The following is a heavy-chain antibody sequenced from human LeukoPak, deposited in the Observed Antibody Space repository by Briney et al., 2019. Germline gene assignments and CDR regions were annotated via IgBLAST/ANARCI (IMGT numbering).Heavy chain of an antibody. J-gene: IGHJ2*01. CDR1: GYSFTSYW. CDR2: IYPGDSDT. V-gene: IGHV5-51*01. CDR3: PTQFMYFDL. Sequence: GESLKISCAGSGYSFTSYWIGWVRHIPREGLEWMGIIYPGDSDTRYSPSFQRQVTISADKSISTAYLQWSSLKASDTAMYYCPTQFMYFDLWGRGTLVTVST.